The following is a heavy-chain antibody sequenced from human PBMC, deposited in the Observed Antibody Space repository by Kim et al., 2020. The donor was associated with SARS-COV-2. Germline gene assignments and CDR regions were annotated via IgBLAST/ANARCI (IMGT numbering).Heavy chain of an antibody. Sequence: TDHNRRVTILLDTTQNQFSLKLTSVTAADTAVYYCARYLGGEGAFDIWGQGTIVTVSS. J-gene: IGHJ3*02. D-gene: IGHD3-9*01. CDR3: ARYLGGEGAFDI. V-gene: IGHV4-59*01.